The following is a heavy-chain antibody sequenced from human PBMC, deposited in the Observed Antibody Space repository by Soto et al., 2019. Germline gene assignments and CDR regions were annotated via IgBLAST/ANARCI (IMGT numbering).Heavy chain of an antibody. CDR1: GFTLGTTD. CDR3: VKNSGWFNA. J-gene: IGHJ5*02. D-gene: IGHD3-10*01. Sequence: GGSLRLSCAASGFTLGTTDMSWVRQAPGEGLEWVSTIDGSGGITYYADSVKGRFTISRDNSRNTVYLQMNSLRGDDTALYYCVKNSGWFNAWGQGALVTVSS. V-gene: IGHV3-23*01. CDR2: IDGSGGIT.